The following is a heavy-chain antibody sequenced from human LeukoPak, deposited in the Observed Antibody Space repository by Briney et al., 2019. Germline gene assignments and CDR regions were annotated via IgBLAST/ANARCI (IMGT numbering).Heavy chain of an antibody. D-gene: IGHD3-22*01. CDR3: ARDTGWEFISSVGY. V-gene: IGHV1-46*03. J-gene: IGHJ4*02. CDR2: INPSAGNT. Sequence: ASVKVSCKTSGYTFPSYYIHWVRQAPGQGLEWMARINPSAGNTNYAPKFQGRVTLTRDTSTATVYMELSSLNSKDTAVYYCARDTGWEFISSVGYWGQGTLVTVSS. CDR1: GYTFPSYY.